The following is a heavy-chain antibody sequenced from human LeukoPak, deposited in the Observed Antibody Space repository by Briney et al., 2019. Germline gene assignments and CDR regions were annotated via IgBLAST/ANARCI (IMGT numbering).Heavy chain of an antibody. CDR3: AHSYDTAMGHYFAY. Sequence: SGPTLAKPTQTLTLTCTFSGFSLSTSGAGVGWIRQPPGKALEWLAVIYWDGDQRYSPSLESRLTITKDTSKNQVVLTMTNMDPVDTAAYFCAHSYDTAMGHYFAYWGQGTLVTVSS. CDR1: GFSLSTSGAG. J-gene: IGHJ4*02. D-gene: IGHD5-18*01. CDR2: IYWDGDQ. V-gene: IGHV2-5*02.